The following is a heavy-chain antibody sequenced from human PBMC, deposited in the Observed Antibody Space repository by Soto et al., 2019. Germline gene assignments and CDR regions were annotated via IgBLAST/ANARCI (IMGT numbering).Heavy chain of an antibody. CDR3: ARGNSGAFDI. J-gene: IGHJ3*02. Sequence: QVQLVQSGAEVKKPGASVKVSCKASGYTLTTYSMHWVRQAPGQRLEWMGWMNPLNGDTKYSQRFQGRLPIIRDTSARTAYMELSSLRSEDTAIYYCARGNSGAFDIWGQGTMVTVSS. CDR1: GYTLTTYS. D-gene: IGHD6-19*01. CDR2: MNPLNGDT. V-gene: IGHV1-3*01.